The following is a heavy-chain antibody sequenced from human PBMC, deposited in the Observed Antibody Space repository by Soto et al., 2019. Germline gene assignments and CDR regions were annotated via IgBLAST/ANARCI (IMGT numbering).Heavy chain of an antibody. Sequence: PGGSLILSCAASGFTFSSHAMGWLRQAPGTGLEWVTYVDGSGETISYSDSVKGRFTISRDDAKNSLYLQMNSLRADDTAIYYCARDPEGINDFDYWGQGTLVTVSS. J-gene: IGHJ4*02. V-gene: IGHV3-48*03. CDR2: VDGSGETI. CDR1: GFTFSSHA. D-gene: IGHD2-21*01. CDR3: ARDPEGINDFDY.